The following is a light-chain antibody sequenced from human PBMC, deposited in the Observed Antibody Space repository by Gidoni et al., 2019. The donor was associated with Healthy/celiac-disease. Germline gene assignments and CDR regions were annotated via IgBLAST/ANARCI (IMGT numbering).Light chain of an antibody. Sequence: ELVLTQSPATLSLSPGERATLSCRASQSVSSYLAWYQQKPGQAPRLIIYEASNRATGIPARFSGSGSGTDFTLTISSLEPEDFAVYYCQQRSNWPLTFGGGTKVEIK. J-gene: IGKJ4*01. CDR2: EAS. V-gene: IGKV3-11*01. CDR1: QSVSSY. CDR3: QQRSNWPLT.